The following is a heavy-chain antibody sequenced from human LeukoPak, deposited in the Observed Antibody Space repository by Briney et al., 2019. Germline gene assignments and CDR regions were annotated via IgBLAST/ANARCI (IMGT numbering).Heavy chain of an antibody. CDR3: ARGGVVTPDLNKDFDY. V-gene: IGHV1-46*01. J-gene: IGHJ4*02. D-gene: IGHD4-23*01. Sequence: ASVKVSCKASGYTFTTDYIHWVRQAPGQGLEWMGIINPSGGSTTYAQKFQGRVIMTGDTSTSTAYMELRSLRSDDTAVYYCARGGVVTPDLNKDFDYWGQGTLVTVSS. CDR2: INPSGGST. CDR1: GYTFTTDY.